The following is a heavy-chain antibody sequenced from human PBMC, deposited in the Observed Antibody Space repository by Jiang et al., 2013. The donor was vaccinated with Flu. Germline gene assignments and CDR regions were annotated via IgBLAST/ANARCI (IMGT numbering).Heavy chain of an antibody. CDR1: GYIFTSYA. Sequence: GAEVKKPGASVKVSCKASGYIFTSYAIHWVRQAPGQSLEWMGWINTGNGNTKFSQTFQGRVTITRDTSASTAYMELSSLRSEDTAVYFCASNCPDYTSSRACSNWFDPWGQGTLVTVSP. D-gene: IGHD6-13*01. J-gene: IGHJ5*02. CDR2: INTGNGNT. V-gene: IGHV1-3*04. CDR3: ASNCPDYTSSRACSNWFDP.